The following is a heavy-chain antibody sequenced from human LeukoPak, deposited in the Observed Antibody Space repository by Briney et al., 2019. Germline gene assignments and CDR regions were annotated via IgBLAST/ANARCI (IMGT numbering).Heavy chain of an antibody. D-gene: IGHD5-12*01. CDR1: GGSIRSYW. CDR2: IYYSGDT. CDR3: ARQTWLLDY. Sequence: PSETLSLTCTVSGGSIRSYWWSWIRQPPGKGLEWIGHIYYSGDTIYNPSLESRLAISLDTSKNQLSLSLNSVTAADTAVYYCARQTWLLDYWGQGILVTVSS. J-gene: IGHJ4*02. V-gene: IGHV4-59*08.